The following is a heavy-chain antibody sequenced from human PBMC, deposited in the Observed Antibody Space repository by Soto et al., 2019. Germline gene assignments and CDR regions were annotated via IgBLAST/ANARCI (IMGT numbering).Heavy chain of an antibody. J-gene: IGHJ6*01. CDR2: SSTSESIV. V-gene: IGHV3-48*03. Sequence: GGSLRLSCAASGFAFSSYEMNWVRQAPGKGLGWVSYSSTSESIVYYADSVRGRFNISRDNAKNSLFLQMNSLRAEDTAVYYCARDALALSGVELGNVYYGLDVSGQGTTGTVSS. D-gene: IGHD3-3*01. CDR1: GFAFSSYE. CDR3: ARDALALSGVELGNVYYGLDV.